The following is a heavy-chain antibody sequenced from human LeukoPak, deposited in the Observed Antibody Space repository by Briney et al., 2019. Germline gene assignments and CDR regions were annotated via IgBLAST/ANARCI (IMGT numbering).Heavy chain of an antibody. CDR1: GFTFSSYS. CDR2: ISSSSSTI. J-gene: IGHJ4*02. D-gene: IGHD3-22*01. V-gene: IGHV3-48*01. Sequence: GGSLRLSCAASGFTFSSYSMNWVRQAPGKGLEWVSYISSSSSTIYYADSVKGRFTISRDNAKNSLYLQMNSLRAEDTAVYYCARGTRDSSGCYLTYWGQGTLVTVSS. CDR3: ARGTRDSSGCYLTY.